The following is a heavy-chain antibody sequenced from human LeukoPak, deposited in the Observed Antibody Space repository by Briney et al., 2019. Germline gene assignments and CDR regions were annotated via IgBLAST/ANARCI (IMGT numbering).Heavy chain of an antibody. CDR3: ARHAMATANQHLDH. CDR2: IYYSGGT. V-gene: IGHV4-59*08. D-gene: IGHD5-24*01. Sequence: PSETLSLTGTVSGGSISSYYWSWIRQPPGKGLEWIGYIYYSGGTNSNPPLKSRVTISVDTSKKQLSLKVTSVTAADTAVYYCARHAMATANQHLDHWGQGTLVTVSS. CDR1: GGSISSYY. J-gene: IGHJ4*02.